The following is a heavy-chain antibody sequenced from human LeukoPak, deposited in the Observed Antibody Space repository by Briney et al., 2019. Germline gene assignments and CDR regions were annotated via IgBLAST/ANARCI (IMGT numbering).Heavy chain of an antibody. CDR3: ARTKITMVRGVIRNNWFDP. D-gene: IGHD3-10*01. CDR2: INPNSGGT. J-gene: IGHJ5*02. Sequence: ASVKVSCKASGYTFTGYYMHWVRQAPGQGLEWMGWINPNSGGTNYAQKFQGRVTMTRDTSISTAYMELSRLRSDDTAVYYCARTKITMVRGVIRNNWFDPWGQGTLVTVSS. V-gene: IGHV1-2*02. CDR1: GYTFTGYY.